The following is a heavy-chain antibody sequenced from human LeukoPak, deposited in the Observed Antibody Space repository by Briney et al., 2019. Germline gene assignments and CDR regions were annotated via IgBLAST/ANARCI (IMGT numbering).Heavy chain of an antibody. D-gene: IGHD6-13*01. CDR2: IYYSGST. J-gene: IGHJ4*02. CDR1: GGSINTNNYY. V-gene: IGHV4-39*07. CDR3: ARGVGSSYYLNYFDH. Sequence: SETLSLTCNVSGGSINTNNYYWGWIRQPPGKGLEWIGSIYYSGSTYCNPSFKSRVTISVDTSKNQFSLKLSSVSAADTAVYYCARGVGSSYYLNYFDHWGQGTLVTVSS.